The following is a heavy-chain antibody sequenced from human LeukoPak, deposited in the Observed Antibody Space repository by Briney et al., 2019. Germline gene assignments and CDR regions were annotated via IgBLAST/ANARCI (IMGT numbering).Heavy chain of an antibody. CDR2: LYYTGST. D-gene: IGHD6-13*01. CDR1: GGSISSGGYS. Sequence: SETLSLTCAVSGGSISSGGYSWSWIRQPPGKGLEWIGYLYYTGSTYYNPSLKSRVTISLDTSKNQFSLKLSSVTAADTAFYYCARGPPIFAAAAYWGQGTLVTVSS. CDR3: ARGPPIFAAAAY. J-gene: IGHJ4*02. V-gene: IGHV4-30-4*07.